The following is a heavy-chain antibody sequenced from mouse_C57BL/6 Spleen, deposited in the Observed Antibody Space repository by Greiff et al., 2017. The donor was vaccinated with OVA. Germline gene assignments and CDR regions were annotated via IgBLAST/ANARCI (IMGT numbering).Heavy chain of an antibody. Sequence: EVQLVESGGGLVKPGGSLKLSCAASGFTFSDYGMHWVRQAPEKGLEWVAYISSGGSTIYYADTVKGRFTISRDNAKNTLFLQMTSLRSEDTAMYYCARTGLGYDGGAWFAYWGQGILVTVSA. CDR2: ISSGGSTI. CDR1: GFTFSDYG. CDR3: ARTGLGYDGGAWFAY. V-gene: IGHV5-17*01. J-gene: IGHJ3*01. D-gene: IGHD2-2*01.